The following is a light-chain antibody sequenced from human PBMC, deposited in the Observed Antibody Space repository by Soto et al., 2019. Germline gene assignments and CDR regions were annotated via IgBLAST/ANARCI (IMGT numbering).Light chain of an antibody. CDR3: QQYGSSPGT. V-gene: IGKV3-20*01. CDR1: QSVSSSY. Sequence: IVLTQSPVTLSLSPGERATLSCRASQSVSSSYLAWYQQKPGQAPRLLIYGASSRATGIPDRFSGSGSGTDFTLTISRLEPEDFAVYYCQQYGSSPGTFGQGTKV. CDR2: GAS. J-gene: IGKJ1*01.